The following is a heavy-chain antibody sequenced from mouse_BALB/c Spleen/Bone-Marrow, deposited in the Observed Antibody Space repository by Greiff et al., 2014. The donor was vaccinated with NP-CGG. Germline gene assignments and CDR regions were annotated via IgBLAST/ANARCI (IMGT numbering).Heavy chain of an antibody. J-gene: IGHJ4*01. Sequence: VQLQESGAELVKPGASVKLSCMASGFTFTSYWIHWVKQRPGQGPEWIGEINPSNGRTNYNGKFKSKATLTDDKSSSTAYMQLSSLTSEGSAVYYCARDGNYRYAMDYWGQGTSLTVSS. V-gene: IGHV1S81*02. D-gene: IGHD2-1*01. CDR3: ARDGNYRYAMDY. CDR1: GFTFTSYW. CDR2: INPSNGRT.